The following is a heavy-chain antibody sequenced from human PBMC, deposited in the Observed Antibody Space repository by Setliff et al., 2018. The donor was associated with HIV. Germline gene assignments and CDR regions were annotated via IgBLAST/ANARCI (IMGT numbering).Heavy chain of an antibody. CDR2: IIPIFGTT. D-gene: IGHD6-13*01. J-gene: IGHJ6*03. V-gene: IGHV1-69*13. CDR1: GGTFSSYA. CDR3: ATNREQLTMTYYYYYMDV. Sequence: SVKVSCKASGGTFSSYAISWVRRAPGQGPEWMGAIIPIFGTTKYAQRFQGRVTITADVSTSTAYMELSSLRSEDTAVYYCATNREQLTMTYYYYYMDVWGKGTTVTVSS.